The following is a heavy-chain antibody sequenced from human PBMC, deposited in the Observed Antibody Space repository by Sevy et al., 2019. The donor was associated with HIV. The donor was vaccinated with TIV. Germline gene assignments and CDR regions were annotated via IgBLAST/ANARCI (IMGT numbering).Heavy chain of an antibody. Sequence: GGSLRLSCAASGFTFSSYWMHWVRQAPGKGLVWVSRINSDGRSTSYADSVKGRFTISRDNAKNTLYRQMNSLRAEDTAVYYCAGYCSGGSCYQGIWGQGTMVTVSS. CDR1: GFTFSSYW. D-gene: IGHD2-15*01. J-gene: IGHJ3*02. CDR3: AGYCSGGSCYQGI. CDR2: INSDGRST. V-gene: IGHV3-74*01.